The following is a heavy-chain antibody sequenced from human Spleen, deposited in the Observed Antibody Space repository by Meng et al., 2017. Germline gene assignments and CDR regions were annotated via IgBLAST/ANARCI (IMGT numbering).Heavy chain of an antibody. V-gene: IGHV1-2*06. CDR3: ARDEDISAAGKLFGDY. Sequence: VQLWVAVKKPGALVEVSCTASGYTFADYWLRWVRRAPGQGLEWMGRINPKSGDPHNEQRFQGRVTMTGDTSISTAYMELSGLRSDDTAMYYCARDEDISAAGKLFGDYWGQGTLVTVSS. D-gene: IGHD6-13*01. CDR2: INPKSGDP. J-gene: IGHJ4*02. CDR1: GYTFADYW.